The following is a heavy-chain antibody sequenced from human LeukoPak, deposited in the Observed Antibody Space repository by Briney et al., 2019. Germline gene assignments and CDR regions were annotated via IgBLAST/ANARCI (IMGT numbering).Heavy chain of an antibody. CDR2: ISSSSSYI. D-gene: IGHD6-13*01. CDR1: GFTFSSYS. J-gene: IGHJ4*02. Sequence: GSLRLSCAASGFTFSSYSMSWVRPGPGKGLDGVSSISSSSSYIYYADSVKGRFTISRDNAKNSLYLQMNSLRAEDTAVYYCARDSSSWYYFDYWGQGTLVTVSS. V-gene: IGHV3-21*01. CDR3: ARDSSSWYYFDY.